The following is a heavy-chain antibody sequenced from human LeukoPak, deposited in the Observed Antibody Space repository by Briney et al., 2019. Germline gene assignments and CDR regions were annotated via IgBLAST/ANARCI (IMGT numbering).Heavy chain of an antibody. CDR3: ARGGGRKGIYYFDY. Sequence: GGSLRLSCAASGFTFSCHGMHWVRQAPGKGLEWVAVISYDGSNKYYADSVKGRFTISRDSSKNTLSLQMNSLRTEDTAVYYCARGGGRKGIYYFDYWGQGTLLTVSS. V-gene: IGHV3-30*03. J-gene: IGHJ4*02. CDR2: ISYDGSNK. D-gene: IGHD2-15*01. CDR1: GFTFSCHG.